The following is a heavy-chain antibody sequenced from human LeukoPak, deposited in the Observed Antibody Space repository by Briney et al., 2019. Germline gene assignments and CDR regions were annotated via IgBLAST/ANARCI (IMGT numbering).Heavy chain of an antibody. CDR1: GGSISSYY. CDR2: IYYSGST. CDR3: ARDLTSGSELWFGGRRYGMDV. D-gene: IGHD3-10*01. V-gene: IGHV4-59*01. J-gene: IGHJ6*02. Sequence: SETLSLTCTVSGGSISSYYWSWIRQPPGKGLEWIGYIYYSGSTNYNPSLKSRVTISVDTSKNQFSLKLSSVTAADTAVYYCARDLTSGSELWFGGRRYGMDVWGQGTTVTVSS.